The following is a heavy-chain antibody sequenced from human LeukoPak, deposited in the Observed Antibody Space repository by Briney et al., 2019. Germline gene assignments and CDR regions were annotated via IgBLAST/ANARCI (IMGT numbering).Heavy chain of an antibody. CDR1: DFTVRTSS. J-gene: IGHJ6*03. CDR2: VRSKANNYAT. CDR3: TNLDV. V-gene: IGHV3-73*01. Sequence: GGSLRLSCAASDFTVRTSSINWVRQASGTGLEWVGLVRSKANNYATAYVASVEGRFITSRDDSKNMAYLQMNRLRVDDTAVYYCTNLDVWGKGTTVIVSS.